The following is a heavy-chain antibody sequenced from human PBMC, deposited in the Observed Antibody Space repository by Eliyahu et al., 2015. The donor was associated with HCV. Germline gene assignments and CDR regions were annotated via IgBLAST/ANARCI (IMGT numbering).Heavy chain of an antibody. Sequence: EVQLVESGGGLVQPGGSLRLSCAASGFSFSXDWMHWVRQAPGKGLVLVSRIKSDGSSTSYADSVKGRFTISRDNVKSTVYLQMNSMRVEDTAVYYCARDPDSGGYSTFDDWGQGTLVTVSS. CDR3: ARDPDSGGYSTFDD. V-gene: IGHV3-74*01. J-gene: IGHJ4*02. D-gene: IGHD3-22*01. CDR1: GFSFSXDW. CDR2: IKSDGSST.